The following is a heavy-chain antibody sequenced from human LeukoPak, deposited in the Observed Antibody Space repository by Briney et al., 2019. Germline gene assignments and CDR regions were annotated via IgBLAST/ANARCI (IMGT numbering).Heavy chain of an antibody. CDR2: IYYSGST. D-gene: IGHD4-11*01. J-gene: IGHJ4*02. V-gene: IGHV4-59*01. CDR3: ARSGSNSYYFDY. Sequence: WIGYIYYSGSTNYNPSLKSRVTISVDTSKNQFSLKLSSVTAADTAVYYCARSGSNSYYFDYWGQGTLVTVSS.